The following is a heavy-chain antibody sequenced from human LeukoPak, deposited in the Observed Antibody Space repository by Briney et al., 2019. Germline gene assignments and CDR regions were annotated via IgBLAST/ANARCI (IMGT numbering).Heavy chain of an antibody. Sequence: PGGSLRLSCAASGFTFSSYSMNWVRQAPGKGLEWVANIKQDGSEKYYVDSVKGRFTISRDNAKNSLYLQMNSLRAEDTAVYYCATHGYYYGSGSYWDFDYWGQGTLVTVSS. D-gene: IGHD3-10*01. CDR3: ATHGYYYGSGSYWDFDY. CDR2: IKQDGSEK. J-gene: IGHJ4*02. CDR1: GFTFSSYS. V-gene: IGHV3-7*01.